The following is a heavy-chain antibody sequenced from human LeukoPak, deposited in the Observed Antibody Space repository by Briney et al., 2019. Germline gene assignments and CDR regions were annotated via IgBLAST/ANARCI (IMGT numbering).Heavy chain of an antibody. D-gene: IGHD7-27*01. CDR3: ARDRNGGYDY. CDR1: GFTFSSYW. J-gene: IGHJ4*02. V-gene: IGHV3-74*01. CDR2: ITSDGSST. Sequence: PGGSLRLSCAASGFTFSSYWMHWLRQAPGKGLVGVSRITSDGSSTIYAGSVKGRFPISRDNAKNTLYLQMNSLRAEDTAVYYCARDRNGGYDYWGQGTLVTVSS.